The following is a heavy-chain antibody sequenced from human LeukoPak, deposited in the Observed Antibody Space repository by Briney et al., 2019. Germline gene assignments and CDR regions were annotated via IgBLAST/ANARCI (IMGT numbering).Heavy chain of an antibody. D-gene: IGHD2-15*01. Sequence: ASVKVSCKASGYSFTSYGISGVRQAPGQGGGGVGGISVYNGSTNYAQKLQGRVTMTTDTCTSTAYMELRSLRSDDTAVYYCARDLGYCSGGSCYSLPYYYYGMDVWGQGTTVTVSS. CDR2: ISVYNGST. CDR1: GYSFTSYG. V-gene: IGHV1-18*01. CDR3: ARDLGYCSGGSCYSLPYYYYGMDV. J-gene: IGHJ6*02.